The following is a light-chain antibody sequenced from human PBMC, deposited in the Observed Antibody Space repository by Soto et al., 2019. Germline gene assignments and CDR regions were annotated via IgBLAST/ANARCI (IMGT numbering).Light chain of an antibody. CDR1: NIGSKN. CDR2: RDS. Sequence: SYELTQPLSLSVALGQTARITCGGNNIGSKNVHWYQQKPGQAPVLVIYRDSNRPSGIPERFSCSNSGNTATLTISRAQAGDEADYYRQVWDSSTVVFGGGTKLTVL. J-gene: IGLJ2*01. V-gene: IGLV3-9*01. CDR3: QVWDSSTVV.